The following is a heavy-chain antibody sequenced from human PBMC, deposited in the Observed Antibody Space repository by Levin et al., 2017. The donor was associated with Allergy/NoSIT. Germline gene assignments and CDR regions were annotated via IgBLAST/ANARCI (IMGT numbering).Heavy chain of an antibody. D-gene: IGHD2-15*01. CDR1: GGSISRYY. Sequence: SETLSLTCTVSGGSISRYYWSWLRQPPGKGLEWIGYFYYIGSTNYNPTDYNPSLKSRVTISADTSKSQFSLKLSSVTAADTAVYYCARGRYAAGNWFDSWGQGTLVTVSS. CDR2: FYYIGST. CDR3: ARGRYAAGNWFDS. J-gene: IGHJ5*01. V-gene: IGHV4-59*01.